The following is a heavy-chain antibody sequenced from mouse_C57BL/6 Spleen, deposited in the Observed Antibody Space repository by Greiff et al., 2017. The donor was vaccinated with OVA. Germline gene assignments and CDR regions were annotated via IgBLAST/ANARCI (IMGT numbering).Heavy chain of an antibody. V-gene: IGHV1-81*01. CDR1: GYTFISYG. CDR3: ARGEGNYSYYFDY. CDR2: IYPRSGNT. J-gene: IGHJ2*01. D-gene: IGHD2-1*01. Sequence: QVQLQQSGAELARPGASVKLSCKASGYTFISYGISWVKQRTGQGLEWIGEIYPRSGNTYYNEKFKGKATLTADKSSSTAYMELRTLTSEDSAVYVCARGEGNYSYYFDYWGQGTTLTVSS.